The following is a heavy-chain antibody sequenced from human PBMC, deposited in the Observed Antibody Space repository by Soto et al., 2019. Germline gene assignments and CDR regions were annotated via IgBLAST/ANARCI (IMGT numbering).Heavy chain of an antibody. CDR2: ISGSGGTT. J-gene: IGHJ3*02. CDR3: ARALRYCTSTACYFAFDI. CDR1: GFTFSSYA. V-gene: IGHV3-23*01. D-gene: IGHD2-2*01. Sequence: PGGSLRLSCAASGFTFSSYAMSWVRQAPGKGLEWVSAISGSGGTTYYADSVKGRFTFSRDNSKNTLYLQMNSLRAEDTAVYYCARALRYCTSTACYFAFDIWGQGTMVTVSS.